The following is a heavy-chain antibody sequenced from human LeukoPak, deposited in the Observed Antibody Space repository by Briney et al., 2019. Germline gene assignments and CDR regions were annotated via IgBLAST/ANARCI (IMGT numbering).Heavy chain of an antibody. CDR3: ASRILLQESSY. CDR1: GFTFSSYA. V-gene: IGHV3-30-3*01. Sequence: GGSLRLSCAASGFTFSSYAMHWVRQAPGKGLEWVAVISYDGSNKYYADPVKGRFTISRDNSKNTLYLQMNSLRAEDTAVYYCASRILLQESSYWGQGTLVTVSS. D-gene: IGHD2-15*01. J-gene: IGHJ4*02. CDR2: ISYDGSNK.